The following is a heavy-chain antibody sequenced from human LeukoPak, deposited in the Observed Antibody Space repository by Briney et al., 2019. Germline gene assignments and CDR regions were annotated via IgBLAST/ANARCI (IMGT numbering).Heavy chain of an antibody. CDR2: IYSSGST. J-gene: IGHJ4*02. CDR3: ARTGDGGRSFDY. V-gene: IGHV3-53*01. D-gene: IGHD4-23*01. CDR1: GFNVSNNY. Sequence: GGSLRLSCAASGFNVSNNYMTWVRQAPGKGLEWVSLIYSSGSTYYADSVKGRFTISRDNSKNTFYLQVNSLRAEDTAVYYCARTGDGGRSFDYWGQGTLVTVSS.